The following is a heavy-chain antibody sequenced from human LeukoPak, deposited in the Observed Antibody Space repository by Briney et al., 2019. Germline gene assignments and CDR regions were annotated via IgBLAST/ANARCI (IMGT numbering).Heavy chain of an antibody. Sequence: SETLSLTCTVSGGSISSSSYYWGWIRQPPGKGLEWIGSIYYSGSTYYNPSLKSRVTISVDTSKNQFSLKLSSVTAADTAVYYCARRAYYYYYYMDVWGKGTTVTISS. V-gene: IGHV4-39*07. CDR1: GGSISSSSYY. J-gene: IGHJ6*03. CDR3: ARRAYYYYYYMDV. CDR2: IYYSGST.